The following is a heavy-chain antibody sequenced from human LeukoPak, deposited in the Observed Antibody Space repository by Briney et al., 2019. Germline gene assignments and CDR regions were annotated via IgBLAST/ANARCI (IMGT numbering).Heavy chain of an antibody. CDR1: GGSINSYY. J-gene: IGHJ3*02. Sequence: SETLSLTCTVSGGSINSYYWSWIRQPPGKGLEWIGYIYYSGNTNYNPSLKSRVTISVDTPKNHFSLKLNSVTAADTAMYYCARWNYYESSRAFDIWGQGTMVTVSS. CDR3: ARWNYYESSRAFDI. V-gene: IGHV4-59*01. CDR2: IYYSGNT. D-gene: IGHD3-22*01.